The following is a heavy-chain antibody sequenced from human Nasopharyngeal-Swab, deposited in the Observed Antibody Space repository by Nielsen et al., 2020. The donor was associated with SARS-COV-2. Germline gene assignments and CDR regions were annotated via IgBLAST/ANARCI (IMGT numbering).Heavy chain of an antibody. J-gene: IGHJ5*02. V-gene: IGHV3-7*03. CDR3: ARGGSWFDT. D-gene: IGHD1-26*01. CDR2: INQDEGGR. Sequence: GGSLSLSCVASGFTFSTYWMTWVRQAPGKGLEWVANINQDEGGRNYEDSVKGRFTISRDNAKNSLSLQMNSLRGEDTAVYFCARGGSWFDTWGQGTLVTVSS. CDR1: GFTFSTYW.